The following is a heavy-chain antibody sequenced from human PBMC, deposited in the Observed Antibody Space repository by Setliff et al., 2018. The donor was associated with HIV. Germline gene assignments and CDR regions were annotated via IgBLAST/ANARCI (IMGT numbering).Heavy chain of an antibody. J-gene: IGHJ5*02. CDR2: ISASATYI. D-gene: IGHD3-9*01. CDR1: GFTFSNYS. CDR3: ARDNGRYFDRGWFDP. Sequence: PGGSLSLSCAASGFTFSNYSMNWVRQTPGKGLEWVSSISASATYIYYADSVKGRFTISRDNAENSLYLQMNSLRAEDTAVYYCARDNGRYFDRGWFDPWGQGALVTVSS. V-gene: IGHV3-21*01.